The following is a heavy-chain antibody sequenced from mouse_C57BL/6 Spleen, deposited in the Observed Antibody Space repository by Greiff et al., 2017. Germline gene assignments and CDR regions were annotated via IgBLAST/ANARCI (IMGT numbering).Heavy chain of an antibody. V-gene: IGHV1-81*01. CDR2: IYPRSSNT. CDR3: TTCGSGGVYYAMDY. J-gene: IGHJ4*01. D-gene: IGHD3-2*02. CDR1: GYTFTSYG. Sequence: VQLQQSGAELARPGASVKLSCKASGYTFTSYGISWVKQRTGQGLEWIGEIYPRSSNTYYNEKFKGKATLTADKSSSTAYMELRSLTSEDSAVYFCTTCGSGGVYYAMDYWGQGTSVTVSS.